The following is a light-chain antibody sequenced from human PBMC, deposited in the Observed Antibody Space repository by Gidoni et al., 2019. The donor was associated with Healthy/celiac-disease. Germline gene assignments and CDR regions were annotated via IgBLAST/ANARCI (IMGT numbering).Light chain of an antibody. Sequence: EIVMTQSQATLSVSPGERATLSCRASQSVNSNLAWYQQNTGQVPRLLIYGASTRATGIPARFSGSGSGTEFTLTISSLQSEDFAVYYCQHYNNWPPITFGQGTRLEIK. CDR3: QHYNNWPPIT. CDR1: QSVNSN. CDR2: GAS. V-gene: IGKV3-15*01. J-gene: IGKJ5*01.